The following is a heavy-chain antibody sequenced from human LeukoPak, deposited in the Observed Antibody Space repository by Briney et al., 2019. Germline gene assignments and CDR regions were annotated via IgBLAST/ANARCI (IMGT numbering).Heavy chain of an antibody. CDR2: IQDDGAKT. V-gene: IGHV3-30*02. J-gene: IGHJ4*02. D-gene: IGHD3-22*01. CDR3: ATQTITLVVVISPFDY. CDR1: GFTFNTYP. Sequence: PGGSLRLSCAASGFTFNTYPMHWVRQAPGKGLEWVGLIQDDGAKTNYADSVRGRFTISRDNSRSTVYLQMNSLKPDDTAVYYCATQTITLVVVISPFDYWGQGALVTVSS.